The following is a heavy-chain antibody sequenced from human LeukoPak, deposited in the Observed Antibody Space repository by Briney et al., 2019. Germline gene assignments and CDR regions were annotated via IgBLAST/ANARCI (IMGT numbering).Heavy chain of an antibody. D-gene: IGHD4-17*01. CDR3: ARLFSNDYGDYGPFDY. CDR1: GYSFTSYW. CDR2: IHPGDSDT. V-gene: IGHV5-51*01. Sequence: GESLRISCKGSGYSFTSYWISWVRQMPGKGLEWMGIIHPGDSDTRYIPSFQGQVTISADKSISTAYLQWSSLKASDTAMYYCARLFSNDYGDYGPFDYWGQGTLVTVSS. J-gene: IGHJ4*02.